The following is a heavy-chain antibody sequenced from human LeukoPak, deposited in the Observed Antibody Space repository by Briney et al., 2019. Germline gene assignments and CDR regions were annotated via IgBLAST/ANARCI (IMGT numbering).Heavy chain of an antibody. J-gene: IGHJ4*02. CDR3: ARTTGSGYLDY. D-gene: IGHD3-3*01. CDR1: GGSISNSSYY. Sequence: PSETLSLTCTVSGGSISNSSYYWGWIRQPPGKGLEWIGSIYYSGSTYYNPSLKSRVTISVDTSKNQFSLKLSSVTAADTAVYYCARTTGSGYLDYWGQGTLVTVSS. CDR2: IYYSGST. V-gene: IGHV4-39*01.